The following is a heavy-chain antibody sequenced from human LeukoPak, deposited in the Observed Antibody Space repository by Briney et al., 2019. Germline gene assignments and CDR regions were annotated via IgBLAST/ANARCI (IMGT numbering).Heavy chain of an antibody. CDR3: PRGPGYYYGSGSPPFAP. J-gene: IGHJ5*02. CDR1: GGSISSGDYY. D-gene: IGHD3-10*01. V-gene: IGHV4-30-4*01. Sequence: SETLSLTRTVSGGSISSGDYYWSWIRQPPGKGLEWIGDIYYSGGPSYTPPLKSRATIPVDTSKTQSSLNLSPVTAAATAVYSCPRGPGYYYGSGSPPFAPWGQGPLATVSS. CDR2: IYYSGGP.